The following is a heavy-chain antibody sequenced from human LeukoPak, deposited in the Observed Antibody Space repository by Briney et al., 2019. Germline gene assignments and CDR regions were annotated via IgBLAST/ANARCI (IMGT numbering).Heavy chain of an antibody. CDR2: ISGSGTTT. CDR3: SKDRGGSGGY. Sequence: GGSLRLSCAASGLTFSSHGMSWVRQAPGKGLEWVATISGSGTTTNYADSVKGRFTISRDNSKNKLYLQMNSLRADDTAVYYCSKDRGGSGGYWGQGTLVTVSS. D-gene: IGHD2-15*01. V-gene: IGHV3-23*01. CDR1: GLTFSSHG. J-gene: IGHJ4*02.